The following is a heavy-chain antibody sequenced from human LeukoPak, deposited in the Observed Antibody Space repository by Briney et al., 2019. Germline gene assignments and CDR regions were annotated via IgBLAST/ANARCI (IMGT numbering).Heavy chain of an antibody. CDR2: INPSGGST. D-gene: IGHD3-3*01. CDR1: GYTFTSYY. CDR3: ARGPRRGRFLEWLFGPFDP. Sequence: ASVKVSCKASGYTFTSYYMHWVRQAPGQGXEWMRIINPSGGSTSYAQKFQGRVTMTRDTSTSTVYMELSSLRSEDTAVYYCARGPRRGRFLEWLFGPFDPWGQGTLVTVSS. V-gene: IGHV1-46*01. J-gene: IGHJ5*02.